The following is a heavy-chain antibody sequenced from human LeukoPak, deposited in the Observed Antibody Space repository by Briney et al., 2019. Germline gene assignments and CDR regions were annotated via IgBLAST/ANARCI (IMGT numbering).Heavy chain of an antibody. CDR1: GGSISTYY. CDR3: ARLRELAALHDALDI. J-gene: IGHJ3*02. V-gene: IGHV4-59*08. D-gene: IGHD5-24*01. CDR2: ISYTGST. Sequence: SETLSLTCTVSGGSISTYYWNWLRQPPGKGLEWIGYISYTGSTNYSPSLKSRVTMSVDTSKNQFSLKLRSVTAADTAVYYCARLRELAALHDALDIWGQGTMVTVCS.